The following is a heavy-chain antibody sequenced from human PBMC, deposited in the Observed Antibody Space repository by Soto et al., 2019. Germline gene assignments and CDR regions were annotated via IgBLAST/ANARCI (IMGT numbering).Heavy chain of an antibody. CDR1: GFTFDDYA. Sequence: EVQLVESGGGLVQPGRSLRLSCAASGFTFDDYAMHWVRQAPGKGLEWVSGISWNSGSIGYADSVKGRFTISRDNAKNSLHLQMNSLRAEDTALYYCAKDAPSRAAAGTEADYFDYWGQGTLGTVSS. V-gene: IGHV3-9*01. D-gene: IGHD6-13*01. CDR2: ISWNSGSI. CDR3: AKDAPSRAAAGTEADYFDY. J-gene: IGHJ4*02.